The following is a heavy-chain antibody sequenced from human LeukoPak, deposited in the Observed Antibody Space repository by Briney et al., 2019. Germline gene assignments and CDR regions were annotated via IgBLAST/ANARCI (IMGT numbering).Heavy chain of an antibody. Sequence: ASVKVSCKASGYTFTGYYMHWVRQAPGQGLEWMGWINTNTGNPTYAQGFTGRFVFSLDTSVSTAYLQISSLKAEDTAVYYCVCPDCNGYWGQGTLVAVSS. V-gene: IGHV7-4-1*02. CDR3: VCPDCNGY. CDR1: GYTFTGYY. CDR2: INTNTGNP. J-gene: IGHJ4*02. D-gene: IGHD2-21*02.